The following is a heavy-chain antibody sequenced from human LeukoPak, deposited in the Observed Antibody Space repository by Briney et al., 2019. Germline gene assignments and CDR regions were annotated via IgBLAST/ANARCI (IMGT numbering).Heavy chain of an antibody. CDR3: ARLRSTYYYYYYGMDV. Sequence: SETLSLTCTVSGGSISSGDYYWSWIRQPPGKGLEWIGDIYYSGSTYYNPSLKSRVTISVDTSKNQFSLKLSSVTAADTAVYYCARLRSTYYYYYYGMDVWGQGTTVTVSS. CDR1: GGSISSGDYY. CDR2: IYYSGST. J-gene: IGHJ6*02. V-gene: IGHV4-30-4*01.